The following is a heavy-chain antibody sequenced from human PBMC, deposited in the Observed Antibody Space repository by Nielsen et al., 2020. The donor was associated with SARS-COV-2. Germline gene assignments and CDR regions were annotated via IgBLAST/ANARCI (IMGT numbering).Heavy chain of an antibody. D-gene: IGHD3-16*01. CDR1: GYTFTSYY. J-gene: IGHJ4*02. CDR2: INPSGGST. CDR3: ARGPSVGEGRSRPPKNFDY. Sequence: ASVKVSCKASGYTFTSYYMHWVRQAPGQGLEWMGIINPSGGSTSYAQKFQGRVTMTRDTSTSTVYMELSSLRSEDTAVYYCARGPSVGEGRSRPPKNFDYWGQGTPVTVSS. V-gene: IGHV1-46*01.